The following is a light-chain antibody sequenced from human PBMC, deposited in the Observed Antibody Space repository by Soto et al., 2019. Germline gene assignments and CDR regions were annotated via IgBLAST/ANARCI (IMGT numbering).Light chain of an antibody. Sequence: QMTQSPSSLSASVGEKIIITCRASRDVGSDVSWYQQKPGQAPKLLIYAASNLYTGVPSRFSGSRSGTEFTLTISRLEPEDFAVYYCQQYGSSPTLGQGTKVDIK. CDR1: RDVGSD. V-gene: IGKV1-17*01. J-gene: IGKJ1*01. CDR2: AAS. CDR3: QQYGSSPT.